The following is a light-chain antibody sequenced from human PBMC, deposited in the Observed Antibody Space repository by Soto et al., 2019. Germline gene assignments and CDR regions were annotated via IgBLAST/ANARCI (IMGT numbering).Light chain of an antibody. CDR3: QQHNNYPPT. Sequence: DIQMTQSPSSLSASVGDRVTITCRASQGIGNYLAWFQKKPGKAPKSLIYGASTLHSGVPSKFSGSGSGTDFTLTISSLQPEDFATYYCQQHNNYPPTFGGGTKVEIK. CDR2: GAS. CDR1: QGIGNY. J-gene: IGKJ4*01. V-gene: IGKV1-16*02.